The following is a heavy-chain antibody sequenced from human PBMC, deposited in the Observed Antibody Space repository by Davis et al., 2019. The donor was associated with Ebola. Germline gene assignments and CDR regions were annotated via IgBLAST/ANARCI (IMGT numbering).Heavy chain of an antibody. CDR2: IYYSGST. CDR3: ARIKGLHRWNYFDY. V-gene: IGHV4-4*02. Sequence: MPSETLSLTCAVSGGSISSSNWWRWVRQPPGKGLEWIGYIYYSGSTNYNPSLKSRVTISVDTSKNQFSLKLSSVTAADTAEYYCARIKGLHRWNYFDYWGQGTLVTVSS. CDR1: GGSISSSNW. D-gene: IGHD4-11*01. J-gene: IGHJ4*02.